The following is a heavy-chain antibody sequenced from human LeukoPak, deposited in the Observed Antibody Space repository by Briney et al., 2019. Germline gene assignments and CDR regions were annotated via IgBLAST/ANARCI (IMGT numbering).Heavy chain of an antibody. V-gene: IGHV4-59*08. CDR2: IHYSGST. CDR3: AGITMVRGVMIVLDY. Sequence: MTSGTLSLTCTVSGGSISSYYWSWIRQPPGKGLEWIGYIHYSGSTHYNPSLKSRVTISVDTSKNQFSLKLSSVTAADTAVYYCAGITMVRGVMIVLDYWGQGTLVTVSS. D-gene: IGHD3-10*01. J-gene: IGHJ4*02. CDR1: GGSISSYY.